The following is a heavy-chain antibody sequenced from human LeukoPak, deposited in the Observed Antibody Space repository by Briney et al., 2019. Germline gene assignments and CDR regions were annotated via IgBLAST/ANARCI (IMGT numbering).Heavy chain of an antibody. Sequence: GGSLRLSCAASGFTFSDYYMSWIRQAPGKGLEWVSYISNSNSYIYYADSVKGRFTISRDNAKNSLYLQMNSLRAEDTAVYYCARDNGYDSLPWDYWGQGTLVTVSS. V-gene: IGHV3-11*06. CDR3: ARDNGYDSLPWDY. CDR1: GFTFSDYY. CDR2: ISNSNSYI. D-gene: IGHD3-22*01. J-gene: IGHJ4*02.